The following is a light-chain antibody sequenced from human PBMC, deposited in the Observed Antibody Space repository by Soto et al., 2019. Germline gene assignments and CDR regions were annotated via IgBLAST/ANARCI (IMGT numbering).Light chain of an antibody. Sequence: ESVFTESPSTLTMSPGERATLSCRASQTLRGRYLAWYQQKPGQAPRLLIYGASTRATGIPDRFSGSGSGTDFTLTISRLEPEDFAVYYCQQYDTSPRTFGQATKVDIK. CDR2: GAS. CDR3: QQYDTSPRT. J-gene: IGKJ1*01. V-gene: IGKV3-20*01. CDR1: QTLRGRY.